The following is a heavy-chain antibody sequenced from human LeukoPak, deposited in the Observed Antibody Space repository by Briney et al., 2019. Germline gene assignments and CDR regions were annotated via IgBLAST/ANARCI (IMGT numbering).Heavy chain of an antibody. V-gene: IGHV1-69*13. J-gene: IGHJ6*02. Sequence: SLKVSCKASGGTFSSYAISWVRQAPGQGLEWMGGIIPIFGIANYAQKFQGRVTITADESTSTAYMVLSSLRSEDTAVYYCARDGDGYKENYYYGMDVWGQGTTVTVSS. CDR2: IIPIFGIA. CDR3: ARDGDGYKENYYYGMDV. D-gene: IGHD5-24*01. CDR1: GGTFSSYA.